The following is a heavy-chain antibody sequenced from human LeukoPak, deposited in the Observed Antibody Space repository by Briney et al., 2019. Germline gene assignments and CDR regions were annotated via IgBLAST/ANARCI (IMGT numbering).Heavy chain of an antibody. CDR3: ARDDGSYYEVPFDY. J-gene: IGHJ4*02. D-gene: IGHD1-26*01. Sequence: GGSLRLSCAASGFTFSSYEMNWVRQAPGKGLEWVSYISSSGSTIYCADSVKGRFTISRDNAKNSLYLQMNSLRAEDTAVYYCARDDGSYYEVPFDYWGQGTLVTVSS. V-gene: IGHV3-48*03. CDR2: ISSSGSTI. CDR1: GFTFSSYE.